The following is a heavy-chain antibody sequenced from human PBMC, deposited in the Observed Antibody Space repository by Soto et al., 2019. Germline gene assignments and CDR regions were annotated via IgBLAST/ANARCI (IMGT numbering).Heavy chain of an antibody. J-gene: IGHJ4*02. V-gene: IGHV4-59*11. CDR3: TRANWYSEY. CDR2: VYYNGIT. CDR1: GCSINNHY. D-gene: IGHD7-27*01. Sequence: SETLSLTCTVSGCSINNHYWSWIRQPPGKGLEWLGYVYYNGITNYNPSLKSRVTMSVDTSKNQLPLNLTSLTAAGTAIYYCTRANWYSEYWGQGTLVTVSS.